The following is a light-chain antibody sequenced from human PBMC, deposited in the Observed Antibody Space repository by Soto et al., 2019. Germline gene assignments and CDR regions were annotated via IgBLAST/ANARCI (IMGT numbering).Light chain of an antibody. CDR3: NSYTNSSAVV. V-gene: IGLV2-14*01. J-gene: IGLJ2*01. CDR2: EVT. Sequence: QSVMTQPASVSGSPGQSITISCAGTRDDIGAYDYVSWYQQHPGNAPKLLVYEVTNRPSGVFDRSSGSKSGNTASLTISGLQAEDEADYYCNSYTNSSAVVFGGGTKVTVL. CDR1: RDDIGAYDY.